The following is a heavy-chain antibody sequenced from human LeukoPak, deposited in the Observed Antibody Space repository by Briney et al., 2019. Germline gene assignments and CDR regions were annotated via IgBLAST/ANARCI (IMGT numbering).Heavy chain of an antibody. D-gene: IGHD6-6*01. V-gene: IGHV5-51*01. J-gene: IGHJ4*02. CDR1: GYSFTSYW. Sequence: GESLQISCQGSGYSFTSYWIGWVRQMPGKGLEWMGIIYPGDSDTRYSPFFQGQVTISADKSISTAYLQWSSLKASDTAMYYCATLDTSSSSGDYYFDYWGQGTLVTVSS. CDR2: IYPGDSDT. CDR3: ATLDTSSSSGDYYFDY.